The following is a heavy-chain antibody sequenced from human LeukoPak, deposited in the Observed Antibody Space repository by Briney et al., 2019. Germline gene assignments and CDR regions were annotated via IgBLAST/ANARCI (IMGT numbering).Heavy chain of an antibody. CDR2: ISGSGAST. CDR1: GFTLSTNA. Sequence: GGSLRLSCLTSGFTLSTNAMSWVRQAPGKGLEWISGISGSGASTYYADSVKGRFTISRDDSRNTLYLQMNSLRAEDTAVYYCARVTYYFDYWGQGTLVTVSS. CDR3: ARVTYYFDY. J-gene: IGHJ4*02. V-gene: IGHV3-23*01.